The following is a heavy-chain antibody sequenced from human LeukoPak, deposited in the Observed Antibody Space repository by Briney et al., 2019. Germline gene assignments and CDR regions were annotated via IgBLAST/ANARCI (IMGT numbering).Heavy chain of an antibody. CDR1: GFIFSNAW. J-gene: IGHJ6*02. CDR3: TTGYYGSGSYYNPPYYYYGMDV. CDR2: IKSKTDGGTT. V-gene: IGHV3-15*01. D-gene: IGHD3-10*01. Sequence: PGGSLRLSCGGSGFIFSNAWMSWVRQAPGKGLEWVGRIKSKTDGGTTDYAAPVKGRFTISRDDSKNTLYLQMNSLKTEDTAVYYCTTGYYGSGSYYNPPYYYYGMDVWGQGTTVTVSS.